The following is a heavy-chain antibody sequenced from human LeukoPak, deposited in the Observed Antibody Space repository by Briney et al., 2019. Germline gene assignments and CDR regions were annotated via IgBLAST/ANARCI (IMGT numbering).Heavy chain of an antibody. Sequence: GSVKVSCKASGYTFTGYYMHWVRQAPGQGLEWMGWINPNSGGTNYAQKFQGRVTMTRDTSISTAYMELRRLRSDDTAVYYCARVGRSSSWYRYWFDPWGQGTLVTVSS. CDR3: ARVGRSSSWYRYWFDP. CDR1: GYTFTGYY. J-gene: IGHJ5*02. V-gene: IGHV1-2*02. CDR2: INPNSGGT. D-gene: IGHD6-13*01.